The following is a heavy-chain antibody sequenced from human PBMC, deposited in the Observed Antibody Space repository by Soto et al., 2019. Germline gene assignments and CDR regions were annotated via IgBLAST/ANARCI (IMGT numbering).Heavy chain of an antibody. Sequence: GSLRLSCAASGFTVSGNFMGWVRQAPGKGLEWVSVIQNTGSTYYADSVKGRFSISRDNSKDTLYLQMNSLRAEDTAVYYCARVRRSGWPFFDYWGQGTLVTVSS. V-gene: IGHV3-66*01. D-gene: IGHD6-19*01. CDR2: IQNTGST. J-gene: IGHJ4*02. CDR1: GFTVSGNF. CDR3: ARVRRSGWPFFDY.